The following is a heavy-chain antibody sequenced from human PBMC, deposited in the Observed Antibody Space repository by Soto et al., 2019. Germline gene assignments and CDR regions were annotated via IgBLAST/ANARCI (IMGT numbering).Heavy chain of an antibody. CDR2: INHSGRT. D-gene: IGHD2-15*01. V-gene: IGHV4-34*01. CDR1: GGSLCGYV. Sequence: XTPSLICAVYGGSLCGYVLSWVRQPPGKGPEGIGEINHSGRTNYNPSLKSRVTIAADTSKKQFSLQLSSVPAADKPVYYCPRVWRYCSGGTCHPAEYFQHSGQGKLATV. J-gene: IGHJ1*01. CDR3: PRVWRYCSGGTCHPAEYFQH.